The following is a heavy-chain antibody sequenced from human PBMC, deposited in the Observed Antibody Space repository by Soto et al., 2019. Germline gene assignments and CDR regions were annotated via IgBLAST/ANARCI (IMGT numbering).Heavy chain of an antibody. CDR2: IGGGDDHR. CDR3: XXXXXXXXXXXXXXDV. CDR1: GFIFSDSA. Sequence: EMQLLQSGGGWVQPGGSLTLSCAASGFIFSDSAMSWVRQAPGXXLXXXASIGGGDDHRYTPDSVKGRFTASRDNSKSTVYLQMDSXXAEDXXXXXXXXXXXXXXXXXXXXDVXXQGTVVTVSS. J-gene: IGHJ3*01. V-gene: IGHV3-23*01.